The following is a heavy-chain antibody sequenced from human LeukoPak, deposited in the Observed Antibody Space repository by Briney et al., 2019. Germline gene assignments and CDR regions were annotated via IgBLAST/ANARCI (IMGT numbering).Heavy chain of an antibody. CDR3: ASGDTWNFYYFDY. V-gene: IGHV1-2*02. D-gene: IGHD3-3*01. CDR2: INPNSGGT. CDR1: GYTFTGYY. Sequence: EASVQVSCKASGYTFTGYYMHWVRQPAGQGLEWMGWINPNSGGTNYAQKSQGRVTTTRDTTIRTAYMELSRLRSDEAAVYFCASGDTWNFYYFDYWGQGSLVTVYS. J-gene: IGHJ4*02.